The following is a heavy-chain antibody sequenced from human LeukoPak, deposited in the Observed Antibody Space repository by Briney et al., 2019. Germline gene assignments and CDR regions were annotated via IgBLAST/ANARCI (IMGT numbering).Heavy chain of an antibody. Sequence: ASVKVSCKASGYTFTGYYMHWVRQAPGQRLEWMGWINAGNGNRKYSQKFQDRVTITREPSATTAYMELNSLTSEDTAVYYCARVSDDSGWNFDYWGQGTLVTVSS. CDR3: ARVSDDSGWNFDY. J-gene: IGHJ4*02. CDR1: GYTFTGYY. V-gene: IGHV1-3*01. CDR2: INAGNGNR. D-gene: IGHD6-19*01.